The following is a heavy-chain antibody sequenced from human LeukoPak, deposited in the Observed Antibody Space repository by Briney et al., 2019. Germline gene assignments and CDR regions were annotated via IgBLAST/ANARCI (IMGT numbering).Heavy chain of an antibody. CDR2: IRYDGSNK. V-gene: IGHV3-30*02. CDR3: ARGSGDGYNEILDY. J-gene: IGHJ4*02. Sequence: GGSLRLSCAASGFTFNNYGMHWVRQAPGKGLEWVAFIRYDGSNKYYADSVKGRFTISRDNAKNSLYLQMNSLRAEDTAVYYCARGSGDGYNEILDYWGQGTLVTVSS. D-gene: IGHD5-24*01. CDR1: GFTFNNYG.